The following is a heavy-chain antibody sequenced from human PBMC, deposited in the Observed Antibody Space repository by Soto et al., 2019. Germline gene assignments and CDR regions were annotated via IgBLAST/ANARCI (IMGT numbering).Heavy chain of an antibody. CDR2: IYHSGST. CDR3: AREEVAAAGTWYYYYGMDV. CDR1: GGSISSSNW. V-gene: IGHV4-4*02. Sequence: SETLSLTCAVSGGSISSSNWWSWVRQPPGKGLEWIGEIYHSGSTNYNPSLKSRVTISVDKSKNQFSLKLSSVTAADTAVYYCAREEVAAAGTWYYYYGMDVWGQGTTVTVS. D-gene: IGHD6-13*01. J-gene: IGHJ6*02.